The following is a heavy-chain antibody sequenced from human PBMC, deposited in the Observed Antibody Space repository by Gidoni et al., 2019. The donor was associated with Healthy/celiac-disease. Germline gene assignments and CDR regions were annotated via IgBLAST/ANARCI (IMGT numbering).Heavy chain of an antibody. D-gene: IGHD3-22*01. CDR3: AKEGYYYDSSGYSGTFDY. Sequence: QAPGKGLEWVAVISYDGSNKYYADSVKGRFTISRDNSKNTLYLQMNSLRAEDTAVYYCAKEGYYYDSSGYSGTFDYWGQGTLVTVSS. V-gene: IGHV3-30*18. J-gene: IGHJ4*02. CDR2: ISYDGSNK.